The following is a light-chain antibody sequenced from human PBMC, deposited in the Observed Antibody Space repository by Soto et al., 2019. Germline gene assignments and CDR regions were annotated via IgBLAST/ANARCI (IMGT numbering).Light chain of an antibody. J-gene: IGLJ2*01. V-gene: IGLV2-23*01. CDR1: SSDIGSYNL. Sequence: QSALTQPASVSGSPGQSITISCTGTSSDIGSYNLVSWYQQHPGKAPKLMIYEGNKRPSGVSDRFSGSKSGNTASLTISGLQDEDEADYYCCSYAGSSSVLFGGGTKLTVL. CDR3: CSYAGSSSVL. CDR2: EGN.